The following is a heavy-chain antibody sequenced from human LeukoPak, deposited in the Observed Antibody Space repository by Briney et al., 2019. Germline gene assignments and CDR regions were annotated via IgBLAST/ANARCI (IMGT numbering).Heavy chain of an antibody. Sequence: GGSLRLSCAASGFTVSSNYMSWVRQAPGKGLEWVSVIYSGGSTYYADSVKGRFTISRDNSKNTLYLQMNSLRAEDTAVYYCARDLAIVATTDWGQGTLVTVSS. CDR3: ARDLAIVATTD. CDR1: GFTVSSNY. D-gene: IGHD5-12*01. V-gene: IGHV3-66*01. J-gene: IGHJ4*02. CDR2: IYSGGST.